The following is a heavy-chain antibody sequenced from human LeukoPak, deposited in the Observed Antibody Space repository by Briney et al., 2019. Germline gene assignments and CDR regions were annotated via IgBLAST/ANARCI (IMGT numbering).Heavy chain of an antibody. CDR2: IRYDGSNK. Sequence: GGSLRLSCVASGFTFSSYGMHWVRQAPGKGLEWVAFIRYDGSNKYYADSVKGRFTISRDNSKNTLYLQMNSLRAEDTAVYYCAKDSTYSSSSDYWGQGTLVTVSS. D-gene: IGHD6-6*01. J-gene: IGHJ4*02. CDR1: GFTFSSYG. CDR3: AKDSTYSSSSDY. V-gene: IGHV3-30*02.